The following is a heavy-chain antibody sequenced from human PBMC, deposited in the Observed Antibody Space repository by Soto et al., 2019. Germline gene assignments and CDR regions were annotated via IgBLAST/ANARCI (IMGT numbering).Heavy chain of an antibody. J-gene: IGHJ4*02. Sequence: GASVKVSCKASGYTFTSYGISWVRQAPGQGLEWMGWISAYNGNTNYAQKLQGRVTMTTDTSTSTAYMELRSLRSDDTAVYYCARDRRRYGSGSYTHDLRPFDYWGQGTLVTVSS. V-gene: IGHV1-18*01. D-gene: IGHD3-10*01. CDR3: ARDRRRYGSGSYTHDLRPFDY. CDR2: ISAYNGNT. CDR1: GYTFTSYG.